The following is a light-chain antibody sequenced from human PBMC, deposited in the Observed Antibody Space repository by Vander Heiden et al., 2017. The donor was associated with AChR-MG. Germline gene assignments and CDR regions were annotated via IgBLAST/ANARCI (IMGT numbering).Light chain of an antibody. Sequence: FVLTQPHSVPEFTGTTVTIPCTRSGGRIASTYVPWDPPRPGRAPPTVIFECNRSPCGVPDRFSGSSDSSSKSASLIISGLKTEDEAYYYCQSYDDTNHGVFGGGTKLTVL. CDR2: ECN. J-gene: IGLJ2*01. V-gene: IGLV6-57*03. CDR3: QSYDDTNHGV. CDR1: GGRIASTY.